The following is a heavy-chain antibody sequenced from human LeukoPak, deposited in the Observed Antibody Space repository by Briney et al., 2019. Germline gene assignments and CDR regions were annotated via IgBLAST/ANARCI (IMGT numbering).Heavy chain of an antibody. D-gene: IGHD3-10*01. J-gene: IGHJ4*02. CDR2: ISSSSSYI. Sequence: GGSLRLSCAAYGFTFSSYSMNWVRQAPWKGLEWVSSISSSSSYIYYADSVKGRFTIPRDNAKNSLYLQMNSLRAEDTAVYYCARVVGSGSYDYWGQGTLVTVSS. CDR3: ARVVGSGSYDY. CDR1: GFTFSSYS. V-gene: IGHV3-21*01.